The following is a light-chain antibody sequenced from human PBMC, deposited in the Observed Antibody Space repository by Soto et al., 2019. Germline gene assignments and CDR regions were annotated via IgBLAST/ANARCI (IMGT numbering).Light chain of an antibody. CDR2: GAS. Sequence: EIVLTQSPGTLSLSPGERATLSCRASQSVSSSYLAWYQQKPGQAPRLLIYGASSRATGIPDRFSGSGSGTDFTLTISRREPEDFAVYYCRQYGSSPQTFGQGTKVEIK. CDR3: RQYGSSPQT. CDR1: QSVSSSY. J-gene: IGKJ1*01. V-gene: IGKV3-20*01.